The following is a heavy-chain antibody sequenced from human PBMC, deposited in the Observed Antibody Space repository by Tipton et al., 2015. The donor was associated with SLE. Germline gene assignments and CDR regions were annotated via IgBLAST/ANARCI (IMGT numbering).Heavy chain of an antibody. CDR3: ARGARWFDDFWTGYPLGNWFDP. V-gene: IGHV4-59*02. J-gene: IGHJ5*02. CDR2: IDYRDIT. CDR1: GGSVSSNY. D-gene: IGHD3/OR15-3a*01. Sequence: LRLSCTVSGGSVSSNYWSWIRQPPGKGLEWIGYIDYRDITNYNPSLKSRVTMSIDTSKNQFSLKLSSVTAADTAVYYCARGARWFDDFWTGYPLGNWFDPWGQGTLVTISS.